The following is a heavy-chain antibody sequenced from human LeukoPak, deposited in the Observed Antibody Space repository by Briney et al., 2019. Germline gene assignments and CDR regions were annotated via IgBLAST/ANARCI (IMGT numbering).Heavy chain of an antibody. CDR2: INPNSGGT. CDR1: GYTFTGYY. D-gene: IGHD6-13*01. Sequence: ASVKVSCKASGYTFTGYYMHWVRQAPGQGLEWMGWINPNSGGTNYAQKFQGRVTMTRDTSISTAYMELSRLRSDDTAVYYCARAGMAAANWFDPWGQGTLVTVSS. V-gene: IGHV1-2*02. J-gene: IGHJ5*02. CDR3: ARAGMAAANWFDP.